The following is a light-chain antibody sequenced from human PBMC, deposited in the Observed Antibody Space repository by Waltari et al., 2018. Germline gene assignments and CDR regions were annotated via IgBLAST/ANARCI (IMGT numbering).Light chain of an antibody. J-gene: IGKJ5*01. Sequence: EVVMTQSPASLSVSPGERASASCRASQSMATNLAWYQQKPGQAPRLLVYDASTRAPSIPTRFRGSGSGKEFTLTISSLQSEDSAVYYCQQYNRWPPITFGQGTRLEIK. CDR3: QQYNRWPPIT. CDR1: QSMATN. CDR2: DAS. V-gene: IGKV3-15*01.